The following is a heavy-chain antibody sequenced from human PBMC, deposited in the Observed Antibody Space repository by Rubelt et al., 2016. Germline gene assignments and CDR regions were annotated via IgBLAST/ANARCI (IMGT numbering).Heavy chain of an antibody. CDR1: GGSISSSSYY. D-gene: IGHD2-21*01. V-gene: IGHV4-39*07. Sequence: QLQLQESGPGLVKPSETLSLTCAVSGGSISSSSYYWNWIRQPPGKGLEWIGSIFHSGTTYYNPSLKSRVTISVDTSKNQFCRRLNSVTAADTAVYYWARVGQLFFPHFDYWGQGTLVTVSS. CDR3: ARVGQLFFPHFDY. CDR2: IFHSGTT. J-gene: IGHJ4*02.